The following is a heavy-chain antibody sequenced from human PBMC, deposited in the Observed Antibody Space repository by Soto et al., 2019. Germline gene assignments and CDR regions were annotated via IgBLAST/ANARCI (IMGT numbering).Heavy chain of an antibody. CDR1: GGSISSSSYY. CDR2: IYYSGST. J-gene: IGHJ3*02. Sequence: SETLSLTCTVSGGSISSSSYYWGWIRQPPGKGLEWIGSIYYSGSTYYNPSLKSRVTISVDTSKNQFSLKRSSVTAADTAVYYCARLYHCSSTSCYAFDIWGQGTMVTVSS. V-gene: IGHV4-39*01. D-gene: IGHD2-2*01. CDR3: ARLYHCSSTSCYAFDI.